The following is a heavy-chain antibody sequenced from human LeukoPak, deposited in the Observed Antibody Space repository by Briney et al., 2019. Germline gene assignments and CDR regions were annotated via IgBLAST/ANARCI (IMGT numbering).Heavy chain of an antibody. CDR1: GFTFSNAW. CDR2: IHNSGTT. Sequence: GSLRLSCAASGFTFSNAWMSWIRQSSGKGLEWIGEIHNSGTTNYNPSLNSRVTISEDTSKNQFYLNLSSVTAADTAVYYCARRYYYNLGSFPFDFWGQGTLVTVSS. CDR3: ARRYYYNLGSFPFDF. J-gene: IGHJ4*02. V-gene: IGHV4-34*01. D-gene: IGHD3-10*01.